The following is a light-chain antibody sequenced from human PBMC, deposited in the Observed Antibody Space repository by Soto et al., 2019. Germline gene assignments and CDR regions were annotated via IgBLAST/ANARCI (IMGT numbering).Light chain of an antibody. V-gene: IGKV3-20*01. CDR1: QSVGRNY. CDR3: QQYATSPIT. CDR2: GAS. J-gene: IGKJ5*01. Sequence: EIVLTQSPGTLSLSPGERATLSCRASQSVGRNYLAWFQQKSGQAPRLVIYGASSRAAGIPDRLSGSGSGTDFTLTIRRLEPEDFAVYYCQQYATSPITFGQGTRLEIK.